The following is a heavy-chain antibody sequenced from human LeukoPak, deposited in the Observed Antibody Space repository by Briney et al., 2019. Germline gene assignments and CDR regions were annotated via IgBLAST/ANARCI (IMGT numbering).Heavy chain of an antibody. D-gene: IGHD6-19*01. J-gene: IGHJ4*02. CDR1: GFTFSSYG. Sequence: GGSLRLSCAASGFTFSSYGMHWVRQAPGKGLEWVAVISYDGSNKYYADSVKGRFTISRDNSKNTLYLQMDSLRAEDTAVYYCAKGPMSSGWGYFDYWGQGTLVTVSS. CDR3: AKGPMSSGWGYFDY. V-gene: IGHV3-30*18. CDR2: ISYDGSNK.